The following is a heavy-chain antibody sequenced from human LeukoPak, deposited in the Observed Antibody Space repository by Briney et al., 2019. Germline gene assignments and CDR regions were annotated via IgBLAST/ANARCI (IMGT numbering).Heavy chain of an antibody. CDR2: IKQDGSEK. CDR3: ARDLGYSSSSAFDY. D-gene: IGHD6-6*01. Sequence: PGGSLRLSCATSGFSFSNYWMRWVRQAPGKGLEWVANIKQDGSEKHYVDSVKGRFTISRDNAKNTLYLQMNSLRAEDTAVYYCARDLGYSSSSAFDYWGQGTLVTVSS. J-gene: IGHJ4*02. V-gene: IGHV3-7*01. CDR1: GFSFSNYW.